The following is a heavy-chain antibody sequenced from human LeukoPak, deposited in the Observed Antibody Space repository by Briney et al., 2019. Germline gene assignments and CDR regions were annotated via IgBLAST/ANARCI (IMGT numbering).Heavy chain of an antibody. Sequence: SETLSLTCTVSGDSISSYYWSWIRQPPGKGLEWIGSIYYSGSTYYNPSLKSRVTISVDTSKNQFSLKLSSVTAADTAVYYCAKLDYDFWSGYHYYFDYWGQGTLVTVSS. V-gene: IGHV4-39*01. CDR2: IYYSGST. J-gene: IGHJ4*02. D-gene: IGHD3-3*01. CDR3: AKLDYDFWSGYHYYFDY. CDR1: GDSISSYY.